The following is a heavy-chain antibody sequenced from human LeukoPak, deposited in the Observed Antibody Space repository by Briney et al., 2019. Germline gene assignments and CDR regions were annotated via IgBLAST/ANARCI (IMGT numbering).Heavy chain of an antibody. CDR2: MNPNSGNT. D-gene: IGHD3-3*01. Sequence: ASVKVSCKASGYTFTSYDINWVRQATGQGLEWMGWMNPNSGNTGYAQKFQGRVTMTRNTSISTAYMELSSLRSEDTAVYYCARKAFRTIFGVVSERAWFDPWGQGTLVTVSS. J-gene: IGHJ5*02. V-gene: IGHV1-8*01. CDR3: ARKAFRTIFGVVSERAWFDP. CDR1: GYTFTSYD.